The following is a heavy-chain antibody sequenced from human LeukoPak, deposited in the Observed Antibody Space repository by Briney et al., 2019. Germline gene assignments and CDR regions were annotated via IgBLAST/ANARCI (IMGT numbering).Heavy chain of an antibody. J-gene: IGHJ4*02. D-gene: IGHD3-22*01. Sequence: GGSLRLSCAVSGFTFSSHAMSWVRQAPGKGLEWVSAISGSGDSTFCADSVKGRFTISRDNAKNTLYLQMNSLRAEDTAVYYCARSRYYYDSSGALDYWGQGTLVTVSS. CDR2: ISGSGDST. CDR1: GFTFSSHA. V-gene: IGHV3-23*01. CDR3: ARSRYYYDSSGALDY.